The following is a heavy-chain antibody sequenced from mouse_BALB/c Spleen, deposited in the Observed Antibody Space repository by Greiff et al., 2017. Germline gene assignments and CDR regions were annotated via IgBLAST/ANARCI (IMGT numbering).Heavy chain of an antibody. CDR1: GFNIKDTY. Sequence: VQLQQSGAELVKPGASVKLSCTASGFNIKDTYMHWVKQRPEQGLEWIGRIDPANGNTKYDPKFQGKATITADTSSNTAYLQLSSLTSEDTAVYYSARNMEGTPWFAYWGQGTLVTVSA. CDR2: IDPANGNT. CDR3: ARNMEGTPWFAY. V-gene: IGHV14-3*02. J-gene: IGHJ3*01. D-gene: IGHD1-1*02.